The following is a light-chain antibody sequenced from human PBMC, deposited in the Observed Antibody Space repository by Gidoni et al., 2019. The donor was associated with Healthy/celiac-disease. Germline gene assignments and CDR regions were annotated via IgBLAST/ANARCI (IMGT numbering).Light chain of an antibody. CDR2: AAS. CDR3: QQSYSTPFT. V-gene: IGKV1-39*01. Sequence: DRQMTQSPSSLSSSVGDRVTSTCRASQSISSYLNWYQQKPGKAPKLLIYAASSLQSGVPSRFSGSGSGTDFTLTISSLQPEDFATYYCQQSYSTPFTFGPGTKVDIK. CDR1: QSISSY. J-gene: IGKJ3*01.